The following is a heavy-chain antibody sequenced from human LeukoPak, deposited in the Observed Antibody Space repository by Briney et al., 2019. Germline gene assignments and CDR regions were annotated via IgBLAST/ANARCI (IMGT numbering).Heavy chain of an antibody. D-gene: IGHD6-13*01. V-gene: IGHV3-30-3*01. CDR1: GFTFSSYA. CDR2: ISYDGSNK. CDR3: AREGAAGWFDP. Sequence: GGSLRLSCAASGFTFSSYAMHWVRQAPGKGLEWVAVISYDGSNKYYAVSVKGRFTISRDNSKNTLYLQMNSLGAEDTAVYYCAREGAAGWFDPWGQGTLVTV. J-gene: IGHJ5*02.